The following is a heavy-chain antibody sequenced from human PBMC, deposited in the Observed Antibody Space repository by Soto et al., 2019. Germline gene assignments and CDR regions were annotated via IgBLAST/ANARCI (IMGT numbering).Heavy chain of an antibody. CDR3: ASHFTGVLVLGTSPPGGDNYGWDV. J-gene: IGHJ6*02. Sequence: QVQLVQSGAEVKKPGSSVKVSCKASGGTFSRYTFTWVRQAPGQGLEWMGRIIPILDIPNYAQNFQGRVTITEDKYTSTTYMEKSSLTSDDTAVYYCASHFTGVLVLGTSPPGGDNYGWDVWGQGTTVTVSS. D-gene: IGHD2-8*02. V-gene: IGHV1-69*02. CDR2: IIPILDIP. CDR1: GGTFSRYT.